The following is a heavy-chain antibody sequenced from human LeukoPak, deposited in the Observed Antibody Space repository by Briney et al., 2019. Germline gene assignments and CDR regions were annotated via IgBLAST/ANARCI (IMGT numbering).Heavy chain of an antibody. D-gene: IGHD4-17*01. CDR1: GFTFGDYT. V-gene: IGHV3-49*04. CDR3: TANMTTLTPFDY. J-gene: IGHJ4*02. CDR2: IRSKAYGGTT. Sequence: GGSLRLSCTVSGFTFGDYTMSWVRQAPGKGLEWVGFIRSKAYGGTTEYAASVTGRFTISRDDSKSIAYLQMNSLKTEDTAVYYCTANMTTLTPFDYWGQGTLVTVSS.